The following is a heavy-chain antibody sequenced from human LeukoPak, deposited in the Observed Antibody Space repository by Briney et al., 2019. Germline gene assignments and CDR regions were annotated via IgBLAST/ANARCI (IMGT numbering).Heavy chain of an antibody. D-gene: IGHD4-23*01. Sequence: PSQTLSLTCAVSGGSISSGGYSWSWIRQPPGKGLEWIGYIYYSGSTYYNPSLKSRVTISVDTSKNQFSLKLSSVTAADTAVYYCARGQDYGGNSDAFDIWGQGTMVTVSS. CDR3: ARGQDYGGNSDAFDI. J-gene: IGHJ3*02. CDR1: GGSISSGGYS. CDR2: IYYSGST. V-gene: IGHV4-30-4*07.